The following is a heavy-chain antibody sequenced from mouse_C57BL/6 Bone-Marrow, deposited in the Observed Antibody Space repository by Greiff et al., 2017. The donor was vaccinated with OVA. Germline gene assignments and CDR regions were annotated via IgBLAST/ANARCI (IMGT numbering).Heavy chain of an antibody. CDR1: GFSIKDDY. J-gene: IGHJ2*01. V-gene: IGHV14-4*01. Sequence: EVQLQQSGAELVRPGASVKLSCTASGFSIKDDYMHWVKQRPEQGLEWIGWIDPENGDTEYASKFQGKATITADTSSNTAYLQLSSLTSEDTAVYYCTPGGFDYWGQGTTLTVSS. CDR2: IDPENGDT. CDR3: TPGGFDY.